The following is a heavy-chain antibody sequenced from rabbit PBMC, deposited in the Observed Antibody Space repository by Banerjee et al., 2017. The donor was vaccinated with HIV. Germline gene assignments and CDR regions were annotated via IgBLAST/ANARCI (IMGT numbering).Heavy chain of an antibody. CDR3: ARASDWSSFNL. J-gene: IGHJ4*01. CDR1: GFSFSSSYY. V-gene: IGHV1S45*01. Sequence: QEQLEESGGDLVKPGTSLTLTCTASGFSFSSSYYMCWVRQAPGKGLEWIGCIITGSGSTYYASWAKGRFTISETSSTTVTLQMTSLTVADTATYFCARASDWSSFNLWGPGTLVTVS. D-gene: IGHD4-1*01. CDR2: IITGSGST.